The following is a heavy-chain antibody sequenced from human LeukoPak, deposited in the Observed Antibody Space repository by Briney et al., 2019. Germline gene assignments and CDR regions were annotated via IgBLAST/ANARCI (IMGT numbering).Heavy chain of an antibody. CDR2: INPSGGST. D-gene: IGHD3-10*01. Sequence: ASVKVSCKASGYTFTSYYMHWVRQAPGQGLEWMGIINPSGGSTSYAQKFQGRVTMTRDTSTSTVYMELSSLRSEDTAVYYCARAPMVRGVIHYYYYMDVWGKGTTVTISS. CDR3: ARAPMVRGVIHYYYYMDV. CDR1: GYTFTSYY. J-gene: IGHJ6*03. V-gene: IGHV1-46*01.